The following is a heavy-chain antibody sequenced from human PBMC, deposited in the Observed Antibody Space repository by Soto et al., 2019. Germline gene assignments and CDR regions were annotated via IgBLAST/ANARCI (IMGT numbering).Heavy chain of an antibody. Sequence: HPGGSLRLSCAASGFTFSSYAMHWVRQAPGKGLEWVAVISYDGSNKYYADSVKGRFTISRDNSKSTLYLQMNSLRAEDTAVYYCAREFLEWLLYSTFDYWGQGTLVTVSS. V-gene: IGHV3-30-3*01. D-gene: IGHD3-3*01. CDR3: AREFLEWLLYSTFDY. CDR2: ISYDGSNK. CDR1: GFTFSSYA. J-gene: IGHJ4*02.